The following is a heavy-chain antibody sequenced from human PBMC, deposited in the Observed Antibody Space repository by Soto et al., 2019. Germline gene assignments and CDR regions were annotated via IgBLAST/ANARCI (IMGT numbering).Heavy chain of an antibody. Sequence: GGSLRLSCAASGFTFSNAWINWVRQAPEKRLERVGRIKSKTDGGTTDYAEPVKSRFAISRDDSNNMVYLQMNSLKIEDTAVYYCTTDSYSTIIIVRFDYWGHGTLVTSPQ. CDR3: TTDSYSTIIIVRFDY. J-gene: IGHJ4*01. D-gene: IGHD3-22*01. CDR2: IKSKTDGGTT. CDR1: GFTFSNAW. V-gene: IGHV3-15*07.